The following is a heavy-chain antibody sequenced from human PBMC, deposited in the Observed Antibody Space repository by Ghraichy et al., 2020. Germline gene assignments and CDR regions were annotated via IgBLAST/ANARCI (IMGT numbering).Heavy chain of an antibody. J-gene: IGHJ4*02. Sequence: SVKVSCKASGANFSSSVISWVRQAPGLGLEWMGGIIPIFGTANYAQKFQGRVTITADDSTSTAYMELSSLRSEDTAVYYCARDVKAAAGVDYWGQGTLVSVS. CDR2: IIPIFGTA. CDR3: ARDVKAAAGVDY. D-gene: IGHD6-13*01. CDR1: GANFSSSV. V-gene: IGHV1-69*13.